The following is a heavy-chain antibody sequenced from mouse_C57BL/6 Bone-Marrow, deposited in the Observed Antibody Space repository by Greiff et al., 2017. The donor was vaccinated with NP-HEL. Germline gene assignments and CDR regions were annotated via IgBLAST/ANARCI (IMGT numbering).Heavy chain of an antibody. CDR1: GFTFSSYG. J-gene: IGHJ1*03. D-gene: IGHD4-1*01. V-gene: IGHV5-6*01. CDR3: ARAHWLWYFDV. CDR2: ISSGGSYT. Sequence: EVHLVESGGDLVKPGGSLKLSCAASGFTFSSYGMSWVRQTPDKRLEWVATISSGGSYTYYPDSVKGRFTISRDNAKNTLYLQMSSLKSEDTAMYYCARAHWLWYFDVWGTGTTVTVSS.